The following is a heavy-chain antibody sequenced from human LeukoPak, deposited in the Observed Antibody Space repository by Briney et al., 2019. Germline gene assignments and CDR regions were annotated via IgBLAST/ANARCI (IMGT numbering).Heavy chain of an antibody. CDR2: ITASGGNT. CDR1: GFTLSSYA. D-gene: IGHD5-18*01. CDR3: AKGNGYSYGRYYFDY. Sequence: AGGSLRHSCAASGFTLSSYAMGWVRQAPGKGLEWVSAITASGGNTYYADSVKGRFTISRDNSKNTLYLQVNSLRAEDTAVYYCAKGNGYSYGRYYFDYWGQGTLVTVSS. J-gene: IGHJ4*02. V-gene: IGHV3-23*01.